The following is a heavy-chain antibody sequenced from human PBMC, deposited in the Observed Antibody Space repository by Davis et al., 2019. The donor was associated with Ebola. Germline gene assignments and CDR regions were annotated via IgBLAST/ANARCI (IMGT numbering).Heavy chain of an antibody. CDR1: GYSFTSYW. D-gene: IGHD3-22*01. V-gene: IGHV5-10-1*01. J-gene: IGHJ4*02. Sequence: KVSCKGSGYSFTSYWISWVRQMPGKGLEWMGRIDPSDSYTNYSPSFQGHVTISADKSISTAYLQWSSLKASDTAMYYCARRGYYDSSGYYYYFDYWGQGTLVTVSS. CDR3: ARRGYYDSSGYYYYFDY. CDR2: IDPSDSYT.